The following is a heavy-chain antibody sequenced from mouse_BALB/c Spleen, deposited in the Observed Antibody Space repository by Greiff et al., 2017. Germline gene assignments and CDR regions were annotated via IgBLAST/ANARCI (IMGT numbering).Heavy chain of an antibody. J-gene: IGHJ4*01. D-gene: IGHD2-3*01. Sequence: QVQLKQSGAELVRPGVSVKISCKGSGYTFTDYAMHWVKQSHAKSLEWIGVISTYYGDASYNQKFKGKATMTVDKSSSTAYKELARLTSEDSAIYYCARGWLLRSMDYWGQGTSVTVSS. CDR3: ARGWLLRSMDY. CDR1: GYTFTDYA. V-gene: IGHV1S137*01. CDR2: ISTYYGDA.